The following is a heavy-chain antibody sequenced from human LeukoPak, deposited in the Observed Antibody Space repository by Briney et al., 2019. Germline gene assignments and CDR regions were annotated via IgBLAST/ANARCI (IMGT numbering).Heavy chain of an antibody. CDR1: GFTFSSYA. V-gene: IGHV3-30-3*01. CDR3: ARSPYYYGLNYGMDV. D-gene: IGHD3-10*01. J-gene: IGHJ6*02. Sequence: PGGSLRLSCAASGFTFSSYAMHWVRQAPGKGLEWVAVISYDGSNKYYADSVKGRFTISRDNSKNTLYLQMNSLRAEDTAVYYCARSPYYYGLNYGMDVWGQGTTVTVSS. CDR2: ISYDGSNK.